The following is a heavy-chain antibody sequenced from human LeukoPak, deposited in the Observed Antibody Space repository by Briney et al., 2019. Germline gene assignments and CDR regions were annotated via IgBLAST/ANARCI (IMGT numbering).Heavy chain of an antibody. CDR2: IRFDGSDK. V-gene: IGHV3-30*02. Sequence: PGGSLRLSCAASGFTFSSYGMHWVRQAPGKGLEWVTFIRFDGSDKYYADSVKGRFSISRDNSRNTLYLQMNSLRAEDTAVYYCAKDLILAVVGRSFYDYWGQGTLVTVSS. CDR1: GFTFSSYG. CDR3: AKDLILAVVGRSFYDY. D-gene: IGHD6-19*01. J-gene: IGHJ4*02.